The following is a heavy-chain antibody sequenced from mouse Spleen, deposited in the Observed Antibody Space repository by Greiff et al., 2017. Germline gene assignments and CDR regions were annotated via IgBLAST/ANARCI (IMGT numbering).Heavy chain of an antibody. CDR3: ARGAGTTWFAY. V-gene: IGHV5-15*02. J-gene: IGHJ3*01. CDR2: ISNLAYSI. Sequence: EVKLMESGGGLVQPGGSRKLSCAASGFTFSDYGMAWVRQAPGKGPEWVAFISNLAYSIYYADTVTGRFTISRENAKNTLYLEMSSLRSEDTAMYYCARGAGTTWFAYWGQGTLVTVSA. CDR1: GFTFSDYG. D-gene: IGHD4-1*01.